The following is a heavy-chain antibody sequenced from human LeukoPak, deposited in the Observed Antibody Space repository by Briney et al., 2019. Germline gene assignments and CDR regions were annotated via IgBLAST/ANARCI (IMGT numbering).Heavy chain of an antibody. J-gene: IGHJ4*02. V-gene: IGHV4-30-2*01. CDR3: ARGRAFWYYFDY. Sequence: PSQTLSLTCAVSGGSISSGGYSWSWIRQPPGTGLEWIGYIYHSGSTYYNPSLKSRVTISVDRSKNQFSLKLSSVTAADTAVYYCARGRAFWYYFDYWGQGTLVTVSS. D-gene: IGHD2-8*02. CDR1: GGSISSGGYS. CDR2: IYHSGST.